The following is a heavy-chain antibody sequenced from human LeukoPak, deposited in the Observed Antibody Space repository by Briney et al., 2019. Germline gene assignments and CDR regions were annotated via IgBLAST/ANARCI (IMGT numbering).Heavy chain of an antibody. D-gene: IGHD3-10*01. CDR3: ARSDGYGLVGI. CDR2: IYSSGST. CDR1: GGSFNDYC. V-gene: IGHV4-34*01. Sequence: SETLSLTCAVYGGSFNDYCWNWIRQPPGKTLEWIGSIYSSGSTYYNPSLKSRVIIIIDTPKNHFSLTLSSVTAADTAVYYCARSDGYGLVGIWGQGTMVTVSS. J-gene: IGHJ3*02.